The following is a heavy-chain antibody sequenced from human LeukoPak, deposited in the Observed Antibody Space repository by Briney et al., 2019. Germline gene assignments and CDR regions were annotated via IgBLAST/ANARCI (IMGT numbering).Heavy chain of an antibody. J-gene: IGHJ4*02. CDR1: GGSISSSSYY. CDR3: ARHQYIVATINYFDC. CDR2: IYYSGST. D-gene: IGHD5-12*01. V-gene: IGHV4-39*01. Sequence: SGTLSLTCTVSGGSISSSSYYWGWVRQPPGKGLEWIGSIYYSGSTYYNPSLKSRVTISVDTSKNQFSLKLSSVTAADTAVYYCARHQYIVATINYFDCWGQGTLVTVSS.